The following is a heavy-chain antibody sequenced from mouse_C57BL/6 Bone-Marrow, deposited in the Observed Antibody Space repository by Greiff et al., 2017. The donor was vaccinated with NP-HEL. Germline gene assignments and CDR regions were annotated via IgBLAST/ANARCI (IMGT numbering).Heavy chain of an antibody. CDR1: GYTFTSYW. Sequence: QVQLQQPGAELVKPGASVKLSCKASGYTFTSYWMHWVKQRPGQGLEWIGMIHPNSGSTNYNEKFKSKATLTVDKSSSTAYMQLSSLTSEDSAVYYCATIYYGNYWYAMDYWGQGTSVTVSS. J-gene: IGHJ4*01. D-gene: IGHD2-1*01. V-gene: IGHV1-64*01. CDR2: IHPNSGST. CDR3: ATIYYGNYWYAMDY.